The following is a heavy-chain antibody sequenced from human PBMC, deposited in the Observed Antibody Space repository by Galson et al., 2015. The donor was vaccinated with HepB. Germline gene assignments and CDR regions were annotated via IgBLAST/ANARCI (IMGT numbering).Heavy chain of an antibody. V-gene: IGHV3-7*03. CDR1: GFTFSSYW. D-gene: IGHD3-10*01. CDR3: AIHVRGGKIDP. Sequence: SLRLSCAASGFTFSSYWMSWVRQAPGKGLEWVANIKQDGSEKYYVDSVKGRSTISRDNAKNSLYLQMNSLRAEDTAVYYCAIHVRGGKIDPWGQGTLVTVSS. J-gene: IGHJ5*02. CDR2: IKQDGSEK.